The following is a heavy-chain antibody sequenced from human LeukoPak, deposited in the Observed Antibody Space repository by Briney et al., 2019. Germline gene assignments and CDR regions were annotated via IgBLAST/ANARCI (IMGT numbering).Heavy chain of an antibody. Sequence: PGGSLRLSCAASGFTFSSYSMTWFGKAPGKGLKGSSSITGSCSYIHYADSVKGRFTISRDNAKNSLYLQMNSLRAEDMAVYYCARERGYYDSSGYGDDYWGQGTLVTVSS. CDR2: ITGSCSYI. CDR3: ARERGYYDSSGYGDDY. D-gene: IGHD3-22*01. J-gene: IGHJ4*02. V-gene: IGHV3-21*01. CDR1: GFTFSSYS.